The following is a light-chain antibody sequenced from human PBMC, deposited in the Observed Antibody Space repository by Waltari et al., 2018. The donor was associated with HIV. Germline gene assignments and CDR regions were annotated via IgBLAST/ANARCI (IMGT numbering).Light chain of an antibody. V-gene: IGKV1-39*01. CDR2: AAS. CDR3: QQSDTTPRTFGT. J-gene: IGKJ2*01. Sequence: DIQMTQSPSSLSASVGDRVTITCRASQSISTYLNWYQQKPGKAPKLLIYAASALHSGVPSRFSGSGSGTDFTLTITSLQPEDFATYYCQQSDTTPRTFGTSGQGTKLEIK. CDR1: QSISTY.